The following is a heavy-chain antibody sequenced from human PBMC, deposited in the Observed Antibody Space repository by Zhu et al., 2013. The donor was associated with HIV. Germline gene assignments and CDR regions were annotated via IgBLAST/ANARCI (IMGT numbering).Heavy chain of an antibody. CDR1: GGTFSSYA. D-gene: IGHD2-2*01. Sequence: QVQLVQSGAEVKKPGSSVKVSCKASGGTFSSYAISWVRQAPGQGLEWMGGIIPIFGTANYAQKFQGRVTITADESTSTAYMELSSLRSEDTAVYYCARSPSRSIIVVVPAAQGHDAFDIWGQGTMVTVSS. CDR3: ARSPSRSIIVVVPAAQGHDAFDI. CDR2: IIPIFGTA. V-gene: IGHV1-69*01. J-gene: IGHJ3*02.